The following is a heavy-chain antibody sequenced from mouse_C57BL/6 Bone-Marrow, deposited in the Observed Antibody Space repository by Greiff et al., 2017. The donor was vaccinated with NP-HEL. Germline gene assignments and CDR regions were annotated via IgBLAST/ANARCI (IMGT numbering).Heavy chain of an antibody. CDR3: AREGGLRRRTYAMDY. V-gene: IGHV5-16*01. Sequence: EVKLMESEGGLVQPGSSMKLSCTASGFTFSDYYMAWVRQVPEKGLEWVANINYDGSSTYYLDSLKSRFIISRDNAKNILYLQMSSLKSEDTATYYCAREGGLRRRTYAMDYWGQGTSVTLSS. CDR1: GFTFSDYY. CDR2: INYDGSST. D-gene: IGHD2-4*01. J-gene: IGHJ4*01.